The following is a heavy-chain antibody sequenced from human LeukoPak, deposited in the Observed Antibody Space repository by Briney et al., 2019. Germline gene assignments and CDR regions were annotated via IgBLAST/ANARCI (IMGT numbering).Heavy chain of an antibody. CDR1: GFTFSTYV. V-gene: IGHV3-30*03. CDR3: ASKWYCGGDCYYQIDF. D-gene: IGHD2-21*02. CDR2: ISSDERNK. J-gene: IGHJ4*02. Sequence: GGSLRLSCAASGFTFSTYVMHWVRQAPGKGLEWVALISSDERNKYYADSVKGRFTISRDNSKNTLYLQMNSLRTEDTAVYYCASKWYCGGDCYYQIDFWGQGTLVTVSS.